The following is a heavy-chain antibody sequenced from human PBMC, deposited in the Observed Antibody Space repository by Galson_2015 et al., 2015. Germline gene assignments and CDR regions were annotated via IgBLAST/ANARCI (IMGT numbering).Heavy chain of an antibody. J-gene: IGHJ4*02. CDR1: GYTFTSYA. CDR3: ARGGGGALAAAGGSPYGY. Sequence: SVKVSCKASGYTFTSYAMHWVRQAPGQRLEWMGWINAGNGNTKYSQRFQGRVTITRDTSASTAYMELSSLRSEDTAVYYCARGGGGALAAAGGSPYGYWGQGTLVTVSS. D-gene: IGHD6-13*01. CDR2: INAGNGNT. V-gene: IGHV1-3*01.